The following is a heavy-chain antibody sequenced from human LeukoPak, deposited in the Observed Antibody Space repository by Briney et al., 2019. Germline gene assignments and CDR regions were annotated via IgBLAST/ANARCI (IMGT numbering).Heavy chain of an antibody. CDR2: SDDSGSS. CDR1: GGSISSSRYY. CDR3: ATRGSSWGILWFDY. D-gene: IGHD1-26*01. Sequence: WETLSLTCTVSGGSISSSRYYWGWIRQPPGKGLEWSGSSDDSGSSYYHQPRKRRVTISVDTPKNQFSLTLTSVTAADTAVYYCATRGSSWGILWFDYWGQGTLVTVSS. J-gene: IGHJ4*02. V-gene: IGHV4-39*07.